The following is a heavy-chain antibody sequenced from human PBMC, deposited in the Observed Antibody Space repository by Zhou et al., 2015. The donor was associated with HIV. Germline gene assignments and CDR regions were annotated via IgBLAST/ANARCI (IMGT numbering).Heavy chain of an antibody. CDR3: ATDDIGGYHSFNY. CDR1: GDTFRYYA. CDR2: INGDNGKT. J-gene: IGHJ4*02. D-gene: IGHD3-22*01. V-gene: IGHV1-18*01. Sequence: QVQLVQSGAEVKKPGASVKVSCKASGDTFRYYAISWVRQSPGQGLEWMGWINGDNGKTRYAQKFQGRVTLTTDRSTKTAFMELTYLRSDDAATYYCATDDIGGYHSFNYWGQGTLVSVSS.